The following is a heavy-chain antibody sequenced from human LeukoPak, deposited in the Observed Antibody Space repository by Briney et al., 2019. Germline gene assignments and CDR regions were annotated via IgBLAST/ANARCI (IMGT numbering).Heavy chain of an antibody. V-gene: IGHV3-30-3*01. CDR3: ARRHLRGNTLRGGHHLDP. D-gene: IGHD1-14*01. Sequence: GGSLRLSCAASGFTFRTHLMHWVRQAPGKGLEWVAVTSHDGGNQDYTDSVKGRFTMSRDDSKNAVSLQMTSLRSEDTAMYYCARRHLRGNTLRGGHHLDPWGLGTLVAVSS. J-gene: IGHJ5*02. CDR2: TSHDGGNQ. CDR1: GFTFRTHL.